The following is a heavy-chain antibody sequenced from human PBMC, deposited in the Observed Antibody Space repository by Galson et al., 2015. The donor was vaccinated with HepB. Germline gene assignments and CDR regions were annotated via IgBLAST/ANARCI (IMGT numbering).Heavy chain of an antibody. CDR3: AREELKITFGEVIVIPGDY. Sequence: SVKVSCKASGYTFTSYGISWVRQAPGQGLEWMGWISDYNGNTNYAQKLQGRVTMTTDTSTSTAYMELRSLTSDDTAVYYCAREELKITFGEVIVIPGDYWGQGTLVTVSS. J-gene: IGHJ4*02. CDR2: ISDYNGNT. CDR1: GYTFTSYG. V-gene: IGHV1-18*04. D-gene: IGHD3-16*02.